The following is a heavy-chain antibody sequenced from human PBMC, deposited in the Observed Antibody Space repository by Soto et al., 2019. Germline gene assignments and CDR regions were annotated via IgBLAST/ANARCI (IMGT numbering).Heavy chain of an antibody. Sequence: GESLKISCKGSGYSFTSYWIGWVRQMPGKGLEWMGRIDPSDSYTNYSPSFQGHVTISADKSISTAYLQWSSLKASDTAMYYCARAGGPYDSSGYYDADFDYWGQGTLVTVSS. V-gene: IGHV5-10-1*01. D-gene: IGHD3-22*01. CDR3: ARAGGPYDSSGYYDADFDY. CDR1: GYSFTSYW. J-gene: IGHJ4*02. CDR2: IDPSDSYT.